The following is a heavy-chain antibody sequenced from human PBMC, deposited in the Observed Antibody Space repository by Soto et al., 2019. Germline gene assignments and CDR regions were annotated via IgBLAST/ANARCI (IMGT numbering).Heavy chain of an antibody. CDR2: ISSSSSTI. CDR3: ARSVGDYVWDAFDI. D-gene: IGHD3-16*01. CDR1: GFTLSTYG. Sequence: XGSLNLSCSASGFTLSTYGMNWVRQAPGKGLDWVSYISSSSSTIYYADSVKGRFTISRDNAKNSLYLQMNSLRDEDTAVYYCARSVGDYVWDAFDIWGQGTMVTVSS. J-gene: IGHJ3*02. V-gene: IGHV3-48*02.